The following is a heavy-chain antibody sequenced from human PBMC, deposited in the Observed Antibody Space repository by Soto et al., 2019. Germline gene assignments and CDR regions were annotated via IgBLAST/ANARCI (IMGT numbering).Heavy chain of an antibody. CDR3: VTMDTAMDNYYYYGMDV. D-gene: IGHD5-18*01. CDR1: GGTFSSYA. Sequence: SVKVSCKASGGTFSSYAISWVRQAPGQGLEWMGGIIPIFGTANYAQKFQGRVTITADESTSTAYMELSSLRSEDTAVYYCVTMDTAMDNYYYYGMDVWGQGTTVTVSS. CDR2: IIPIFGTA. V-gene: IGHV1-69*13. J-gene: IGHJ6*02.